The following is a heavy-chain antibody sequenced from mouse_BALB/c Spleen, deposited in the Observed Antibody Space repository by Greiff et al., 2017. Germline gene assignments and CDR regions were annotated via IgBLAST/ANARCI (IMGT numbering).Heavy chain of an antibody. CDR1: GFTFTDYY. D-gene: IGHD1-2*01. J-gene: IGHJ3*01. V-gene: IGHV7-3*02. Sequence: EVHLVESGGGLVQPGGSLRLSCATSGFTFTDYYMSWVRQPPGKALEWLGFIRNKANGYTTEYSASVKGRFTISRDNSQSILYLQMNTLRAEDSATYYCARDLLRLGWFAYWGQGTLVTVSA. CDR2: IRNKANGYTT. CDR3: ARDLLRLGWFAY.